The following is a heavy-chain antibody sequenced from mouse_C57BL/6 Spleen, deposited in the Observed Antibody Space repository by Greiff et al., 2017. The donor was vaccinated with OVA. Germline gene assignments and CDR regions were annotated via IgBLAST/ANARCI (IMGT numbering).Heavy chain of an antibody. J-gene: IGHJ2*01. CDR3: ARKGIYYDYGFDY. D-gene: IGHD2-4*01. CDR2: INPSTGGT. Sequence: SFNISFNSSFYSFTFYYMNWVKQSPEKSLEWIGEINPSTGGTTYNQKFKAKATLTVDKSSSTAYMQLKSLTSEDSAVYYCARKGIYYDYGFDYWGQGTTLTVSS. CDR1: FYSFTFYY. V-gene: IGHV1-42*01.